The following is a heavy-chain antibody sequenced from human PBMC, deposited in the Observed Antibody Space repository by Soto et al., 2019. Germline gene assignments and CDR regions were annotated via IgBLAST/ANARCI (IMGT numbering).Heavy chain of an antibody. V-gene: IGHV3-74*01. D-gene: IGHD2-15*01. Sequence: EVQLVESGGGLVQPGGSLRLSCAASGFTFSSYWMHWVRQAPGKGLVWVSRINTDGSSTSYADSVKGLFTISRDNAKNTLYLQMNSLRAEDTAVYYCARDGLTTTPLDHWGQGTLVTVSS. CDR1: GFTFSSYW. CDR2: INTDGSST. CDR3: ARDGLTTTPLDH. J-gene: IGHJ4*02.